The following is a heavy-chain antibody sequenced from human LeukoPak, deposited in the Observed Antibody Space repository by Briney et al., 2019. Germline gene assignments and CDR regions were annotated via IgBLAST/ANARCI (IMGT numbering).Heavy chain of an antibody. Sequence: GGSLRLSCAASGFTFSSYWMHWVRQAPGKGLVWVSRINTDGSSTSYADSVKGRFTISRDNAKNTLYLQMNSVRAEDTAVYYCARDQGDSSSWSFDYWGQGTLVTVSS. J-gene: IGHJ4*02. CDR3: ARDQGDSSSWSFDY. CDR1: GFTFSSYW. V-gene: IGHV3-74*01. D-gene: IGHD6-13*01. CDR2: INTDGSST.